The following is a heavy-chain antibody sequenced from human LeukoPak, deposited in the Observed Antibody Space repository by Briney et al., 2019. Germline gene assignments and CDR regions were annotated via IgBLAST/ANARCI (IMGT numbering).Heavy chain of an antibody. CDR3: ARSKGDGYHGMDV. D-gene: IGHD5-24*01. J-gene: IGHJ6*02. Sequence: ASVKVSCKASGYTFTSYGIDWERQAPGQGLEWMGWISAYNGNTDYAQKLQGRVTMTTDTSTSTAYMELRSLRSDDTAVYYCARSKGDGYHGMDVWGQGTTVTVSS. CDR1: GYTFTSYG. CDR2: ISAYNGNT. V-gene: IGHV1-18*01.